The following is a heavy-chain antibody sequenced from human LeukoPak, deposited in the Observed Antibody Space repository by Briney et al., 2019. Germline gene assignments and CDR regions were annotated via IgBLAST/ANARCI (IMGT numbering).Heavy chain of an antibody. V-gene: IGHV4-59*02. CDR3: ARGSRGITMVRGVTKFDY. J-gene: IGHJ4*02. CDR1: GGSVTSYY. Sequence: SETLSLTCTVSGGSVTSYYWSWIRQPPGKGLEWIAYIYYSGSTSYNPSLKSRATISVDTSKNQFSLKLSSVTAADTAVYYCARGSRGITMVRGVTKFDYWGQGTLVTVSS. D-gene: IGHD3-10*01. CDR2: IYYSGST.